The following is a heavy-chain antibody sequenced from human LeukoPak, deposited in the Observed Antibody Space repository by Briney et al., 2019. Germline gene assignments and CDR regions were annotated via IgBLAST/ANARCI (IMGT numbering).Heavy chain of an antibody. V-gene: IGHV4-30-4*01. CDR3: ARGDCSGGSCFVGWFDP. D-gene: IGHD2-15*01. Sequence: SETLSLTCTVSGGSISSGDYYWSWIRQPPGKGLEWIGYIYYSGSTYYNPSLKSRVTISVDTSKNQFSLKLSSVTAADTAVYYCARGDCSGGSCFVGWFDPWGQGTLVTVSS. CDR1: GGSISSGDYY. CDR2: IYYSGST. J-gene: IGHJ5*02.